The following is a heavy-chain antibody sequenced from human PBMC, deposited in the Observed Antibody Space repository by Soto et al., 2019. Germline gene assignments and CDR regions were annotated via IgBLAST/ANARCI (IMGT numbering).Heavy chain of an antibody. J-gene: IGHJ4*02. CDR2: IHYSGFT. D-gene: IGHD1-20*01. V-gene: IGHV4-59*04. Sequence: LSLTCTVSGTSISSYYWSWIRQPPGKGLEWIANIHYSGFTSYNPSLESRVSVSVDTSKNQFSLKVSGVSAADTAVYYCATSQKGYNWNYFDHWGQGALVTVSS. CDR1: GTSISSYY. CDR3: ATSQKGYNWNYFDH.